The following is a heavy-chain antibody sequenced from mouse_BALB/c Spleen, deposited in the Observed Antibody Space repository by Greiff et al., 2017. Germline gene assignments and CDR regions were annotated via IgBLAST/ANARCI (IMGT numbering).Heavy chain of an antibody. CDR3: ARYPSLVFDAMDY. CDR1: GDSITSGY. V-gene: IGHV3-8*02. Sequence: EVQLVESGPSLVKPSQTLSLTCSVTGDSITSGYWNWIRKFPGNKLEYMGYISYSGSTYYNPSLKSRISITRDTSKNQYYLQLNSVTTEDTATYYCARYPSLVFDAMDYWGQGTSVTVSS. D-gene: IGHD6-2*01. CDR2: ISYSGST. J-gene: IGHJ4*01.